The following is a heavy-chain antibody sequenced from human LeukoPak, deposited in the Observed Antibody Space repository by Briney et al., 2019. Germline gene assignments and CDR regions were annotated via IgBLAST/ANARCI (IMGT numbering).Heavy chain of an antibody. D-gene: IGHD3-10*01. V-gene: IGHV3-30*03. CDR2: ISYDGSNK. CDR3: ARRRYYGSGSSNFNYYYIDV. Sequence: GGSLRLSCAASGFTFSSYGMHWVRQAPGKGLEWVAVISYDGSNKYYADSVKGRFTTSRDNSKNTLYLQMNSLRPEDTAVYYCARRRYYGSGSSNFNYYYIDVWGKGTTVTVSS. CDR1: GFTFSSYG. J-gene: IGHJ6*03.